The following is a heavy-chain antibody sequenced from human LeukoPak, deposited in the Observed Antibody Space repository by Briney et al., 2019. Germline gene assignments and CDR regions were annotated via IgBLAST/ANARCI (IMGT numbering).Heavy chain of an antibody. D-gene: IGHD1-26*01. CDR3: AKKGATTGDFDY. Sequence: GGSLRLSCAASGFTFSSNWMHWVRQAPGKGLVWVSRINEDGSTTNYADFVKGRFTISRDNSKNTLYLQMNSLRAEDTAVYYCAKKGATTGDFDYWGQGTLVTVSS. CDR2: INEDGSTT. V-gene: IGHV3-74*01. CDR1: GFTFSSNW. J-gene: IGHJ4*02.